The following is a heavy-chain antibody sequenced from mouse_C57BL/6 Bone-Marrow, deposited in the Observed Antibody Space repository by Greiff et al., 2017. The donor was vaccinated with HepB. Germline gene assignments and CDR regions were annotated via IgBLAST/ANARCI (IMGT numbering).Heavy chain of an antibody. D-gene: IGHD2-1*01. CDR2: IDPSDSYT. CDR3: ARGGNYGSMDY. V-gene: IGHV1-69*01. CDR1: GYTFTSYW. Sequence: VKLQQSGAELVMPGASVKLSCKASGYTFTSYWMHWVKQRPGQGLEWIGEIDPSDSYTNYNQKFKGQSTLIVVKSSSTAYMQLSSVTSEDSAVYYCARGGNYGSMDYGGQGTLVTVSS. J-gene: IGHJ4*01.